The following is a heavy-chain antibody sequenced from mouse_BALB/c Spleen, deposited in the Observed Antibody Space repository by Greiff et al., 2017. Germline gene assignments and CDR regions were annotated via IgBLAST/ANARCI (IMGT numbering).Heavy chain of an antibody. D-gene: IGHD1-1*01. J-gene: IGHJ3*01. Sequence: VQLQESGPGLVAPSQSLSITCTVSGFSLTGYGVNWVRQPPGKGLEWLGMIWGDGSTDYNSALKSRLSISKDNSKSQVFLIMNSLQTDDTARYYCARDYYGSSLGWFAYWGQGTLVTVSA. CDR1: GFSLTGYG. CDR3: ARDYYGSSLGWFAY. CDR2: IWGDGST. V-gene: IGHV2-6-7*01.